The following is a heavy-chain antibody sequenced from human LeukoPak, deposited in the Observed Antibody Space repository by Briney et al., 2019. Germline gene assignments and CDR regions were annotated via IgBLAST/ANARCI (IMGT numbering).Heavy chain of an antibody. Sequence: PGGSLRLSCAASGFTFSSYGMNWVRQAPGKGLEWVSSISSSSSYIYYADSVKGRFTISRDNAKNSLYLQMNSLRAEDTAVYYCARDVTFPSGYDNYWGQGTLVTVSS. CDR1: GFTFSSYG. D-gene: IGHD5-12*01. V-gene: IGHV3-21*01. CDR2: ISSSSSYI. J-gene: IGHJ4*02. CDR3: ARDVTFPSGYDNY.